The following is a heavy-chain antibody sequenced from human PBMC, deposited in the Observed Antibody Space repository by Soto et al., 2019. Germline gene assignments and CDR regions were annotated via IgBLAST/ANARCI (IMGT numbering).Heavy chain of an antibody. CDR3: AYAATRAFDI. V-gene: IGHV1-3*01. CDR2: INAGNGNT. CDR1: GYTFTSYG. D-gene: IGHD4-17*01. J-gene: IGHJ3*02. Sequence: GASVKVSCKASGYTFTSYGISWVRQAPGQRLEWMGWINAGNGNTKYSQRFQGRVTITRDTSASTAYMELSSLRSEDTAVYYCAYAATRAFDIWGQGTMVTVSS.